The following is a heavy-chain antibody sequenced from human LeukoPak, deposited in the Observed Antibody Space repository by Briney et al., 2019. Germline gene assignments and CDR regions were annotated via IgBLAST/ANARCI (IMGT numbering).Heavy chain of an antibody. V-gene: IGHV4-34*01. Sequence: SETLSLACAVYGGSFSGYYWSWIRPPPGKGLEWIGEINHSGSTNYNPSLKSRVTISVDTSKNQFSLKLSSVTAADTAVYYCARGPRPGYIDYWGQGTLVTVSS. CDR2: INHSGST. CDR3: ARGPRPGYIDY. CDR1: GGSFSGYY. D-gene: IGHD6-6*01. J-gene: IGHJ4*02.